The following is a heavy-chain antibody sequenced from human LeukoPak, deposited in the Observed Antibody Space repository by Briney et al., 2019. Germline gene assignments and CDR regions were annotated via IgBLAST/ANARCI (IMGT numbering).Heavy chain of an antibody. CDR3: ARGTYERFDAFDI. J-gene: IGHJ3*02. CDR2: IKQDGSEK. CDR1: GFTFSSYW. V-gene: IGHV3-7*01. D-gene: IGHD3-16*01. Sequence: AGGSLRPSCAASGFTFSSYWMSWVRQAPGKGLEWVANIKQDGSEKYYVDSVKGRFTISRDNAKNSLYLQMNSLRAEDTAVYYCARGTYERFDAFDIWGQGTMVTVSS.